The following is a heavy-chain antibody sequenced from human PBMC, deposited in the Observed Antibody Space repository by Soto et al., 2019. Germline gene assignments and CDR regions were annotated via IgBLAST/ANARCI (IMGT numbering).Heavy chain of an antibody. V-gene: IGHV4-31*03. CDR2: IFYSGST. CDR3: ARNKELTTPYYYAMDV. CDR1: GASISSGGYY. D-gene: IGHD4-17*01. J-gene: IGHJ6*01. Sequence: PSETLSLTCTVSGASISSGGYYWSWIRQHPEKGLEWIGYIFYSGSTYYHPSLKSRVTISLDTSKNQFSLTLNSLTAADTAVYYCARNKELTTPYYYAMDVWGQGTTVTVSS.